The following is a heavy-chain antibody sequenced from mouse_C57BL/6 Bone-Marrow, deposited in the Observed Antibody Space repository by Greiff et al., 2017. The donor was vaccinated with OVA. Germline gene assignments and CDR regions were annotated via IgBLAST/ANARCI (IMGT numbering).Heavy chain of an antibody. CDR1: GYSITSGYY. V-gene: IGHV3-6*01. D-gene: IGHD1-1*01. CDR2: ISYDGSN. J-gene: IGHJ2*01. Sequence: EVKLLESGPGLVKPSQSLSLTCSVTGYSITSGYYWNWIRQFPGNKLEWMGYISYDGSNNYNPSLKNRISITRDTSKNQFFLKLNSVTTEDTATYYCARVSYYYGSLYYFDYWGQGTTLTVSS. CDR3: ARVSYYYGSLYYFDY.